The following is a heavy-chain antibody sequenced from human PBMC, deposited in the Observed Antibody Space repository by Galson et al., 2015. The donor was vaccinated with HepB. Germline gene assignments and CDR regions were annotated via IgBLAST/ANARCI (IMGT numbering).Heavy chain of an antibody. CDR1: GYSFTSYW. V-gene: IGHV5-51*03. Sequence: QSGAEVKKPGESLKISCTGSGYSFTSYWIGWVRQMPGKGLEWMGIIYPGDSDTRYSPSFQGQVTISADKSISTAYLQWSSLKASDTAMYYCASSRYYYDSSGFVNFDYWGQGTLVTVSS. J-gene: IGHJ4*02. D-gene: IGHD3-22*01. CDR3: ASSRYYYDSSGFVNFDY. CDR2: IYPGDSDT.